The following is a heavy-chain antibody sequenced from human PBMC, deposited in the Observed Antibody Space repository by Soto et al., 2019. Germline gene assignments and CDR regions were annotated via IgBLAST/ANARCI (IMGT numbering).Heavy chain of an antibody. CDR3: AIPGGGSYLFDY. V-gene: IGHV4-34*01. D-gene: IGHD1-26*01. CDR2: INHSGST. J-gene: IGHJ4*02. Sequence: PSETLSLTCAVYGGSFSGYYWSWIRQPPGKGLEWIGEINHSGSTNYNPSLKSRVTISVDTSKNQFSLKLSSVTAADTAVYYCAIPGGGSYLFDYWGQGTLVTVSS. CDR1: GGSFSGYY.